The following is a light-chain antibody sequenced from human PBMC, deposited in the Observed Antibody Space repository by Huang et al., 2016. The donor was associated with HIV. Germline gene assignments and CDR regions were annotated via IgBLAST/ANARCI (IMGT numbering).Light chain of an antibody. CDR3: LQHNTYPFT. CDR1: QGIDNY. J-gene: IGKJ4*01. CDR2: ATS. Sequence: DIQMTQSPSVMSASVGDRVTISCRASQGIDNYLAWFQQKPGEVPKRLIYATSNLQSGGPSRFSGSRSGTEFTLTISGLQPEDFATYYCLQHNTYPFTFGGGTKVEIK. V-gene: IGKV1-17*03.